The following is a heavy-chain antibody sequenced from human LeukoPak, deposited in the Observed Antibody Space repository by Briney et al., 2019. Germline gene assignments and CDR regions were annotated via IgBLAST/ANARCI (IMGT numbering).Heavy chain of an antibody. Sequence: GASVKVSCKASGYTFTGYYMHWVRQAPGQGLEWMGRINPNSGGTNYAQKFQGRVTMTRATSISTAYMELSRLRSDDAAVYYCARGPYCSGTSCSVYRLFDYWGQGTLVTVSS. CDR2: INPNSGGT. CDR1: GYTFTGYY. CDR3: ARGPYCSGTSCSVYRLFDY. V-gene: IGHV1-2*06. J-gene: IGHJ4*02. D-gene: IGHD2-2*01.